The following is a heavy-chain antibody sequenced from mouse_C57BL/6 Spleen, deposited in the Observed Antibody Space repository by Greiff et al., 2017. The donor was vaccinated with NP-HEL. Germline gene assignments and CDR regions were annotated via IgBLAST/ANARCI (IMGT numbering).Heavy chain of an antibody. D-gene: IGHD2-4*01. CDR2: ISSGGSYT. V-gene: IGHV5-6*02. Sequence: DVKLVESGGDLVKPGGSLKLSCAASGFTFSSYGMSWVRQTPDKRLEWVATISSGGSYTYYPDSVKGRFTISRDNAKNTLYLQMSSLKSEDTAMYYCARRDYDYYFDYWGQGTTLTVSS. CDR3: ARRDYDYYFDY. CDR1: GFTFSSYG. J-gene: IGHJ2*01.